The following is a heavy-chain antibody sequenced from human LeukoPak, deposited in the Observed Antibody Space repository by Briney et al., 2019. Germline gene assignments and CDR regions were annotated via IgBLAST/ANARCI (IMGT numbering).Heavy chain of an antibody. D-gene: IGHD6-13*01. CDR1: GFTFSSYA. J-gene: IGHJ6*03. CDR3: ARAASSIWFTEFYYYYMDV. V-gene: IGHV3-30*01. CDR2: ISYDGSNK. Sequence: GRSLRLSCAASGFTFSSYAMHWVRQAPGKGLEWVAVISYDGSNKYYADSVKGRFTISRDNSKNTLYLQMNSLRAEDTAVSYCARAASSIWFTEFYYYYMDVWGKGTTVTVSS.